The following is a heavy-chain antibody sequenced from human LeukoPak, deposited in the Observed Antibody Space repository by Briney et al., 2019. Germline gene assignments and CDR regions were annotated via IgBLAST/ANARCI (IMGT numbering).Heavy chain of an antibody. J-gene: IGHJ4*02. CDR2: IYSGGST. CDR3: ARDHHSSGCYYFDY. Sequence: GGSLRLSCAASGFTVSGNYMSWVRQAPGKGLEWVSVIYSGGSTYYADSVKGRFTISRDNSKNTLYLQMNSLRAEDTAVYYCARDHHSSGCYYFDYWGQGTLVTVSS. V-gene: IGHV3-53*01. D-gene: IGHD3-22*01. CDR1: GFTVSGNY.